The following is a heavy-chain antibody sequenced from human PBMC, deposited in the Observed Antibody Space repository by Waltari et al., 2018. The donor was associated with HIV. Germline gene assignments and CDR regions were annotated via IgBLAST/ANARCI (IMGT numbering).Heavy chain of an antibody. D-gene: IGHD2-15*01. V-gene: IGHV5-51*01. CDR2: IYPGDSDT. CDR1: GYRFISYW. J-gene: IGHJ4*02. Sequence: EVQLVQSGAQVKKPGESLKISCTGSGYRFISYWIGWVRQMPGKGLEWIGMIYPGDSDTRYSPSFQGQVTISADKSISTAYVQWSSLKASDTAIYYCVRLRVVVAATLIVDYFDYWGQGTLVTVSS. CDR3: VRLRVVVAATLIVDYFDY.